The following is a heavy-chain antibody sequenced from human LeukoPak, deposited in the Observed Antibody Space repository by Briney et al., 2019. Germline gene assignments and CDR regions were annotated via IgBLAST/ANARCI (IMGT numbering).Heavy chain of an antibody. Sequence: ASAKVSRETSGYTFTTYGISWVRQAPGQGLEWMGWISAYYGDTKYAQKFQGRVTMTRDISTSTAYMEVRSLRSDDTAVYYCTREAEYSGSPLFKYWGQGTLVTVSS. V-gene: IGHV1-18*01. CDR3: TREAEYSGSPLFKY. CDR1: GYTFTTYG. D-gene: IGHD6-25*01. J-gene: IGHJ4*02. CDR2: ISAYYGDT.